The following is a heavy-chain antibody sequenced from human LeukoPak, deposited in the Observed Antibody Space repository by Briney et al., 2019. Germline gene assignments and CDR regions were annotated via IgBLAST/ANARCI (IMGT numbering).Heavy chain of an antibody. Sequence: GGSLRLSCAASGFTSNDDEIIWVRRAPGKGLEWISYIFTRDDSVYYADSVKGRFTISRAHARNLVYLQMNSLRSEDTGLYYCARLRVAMLRGAADYWGQGTLVTVSS. D-gene: IGHD3-10*01. CDR2: IFTRDDSV. CDR1: GFTSNDDE. CDR3: ARLRVAMLRGAADY. J-gene: IGHJ4*02. V-gene: IGHV3-48*03.